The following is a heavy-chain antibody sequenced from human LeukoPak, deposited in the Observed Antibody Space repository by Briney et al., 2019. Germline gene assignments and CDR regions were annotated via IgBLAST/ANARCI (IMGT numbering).Heavy chain of an antibody. CDR1: GYTFTTYY. Sequence: GASVNVSCKASGYTFTTYYMHWVRQAPGQGLEWMGIINPSGGGTSYAQNFRGRVSTTGDTSTSTVYMELTSLISEDTAVYYCARSALSGTGYFDYWGQGTLVTVSS. CDR2: INPSGGGT. CDR3: ARSALSGTGYFDY. D-gene: IGHD1-1*01. J-gene: IGHJ4*02. V-gene: IGHV1-46*01.